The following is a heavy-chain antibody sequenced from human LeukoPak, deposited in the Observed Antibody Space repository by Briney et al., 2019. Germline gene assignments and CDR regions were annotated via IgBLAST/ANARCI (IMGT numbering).Heavy chain of an antibody. J-gene: IGHJ4*02. Sequence: PSETLSLTCTVSGGSISSYYWSWIRQPPGKGLEWIGYIHYSGSSNYKPSLKSRVTISLDTSKNQFSLKVNSVTAADTAVYYCARMGPAAAGIIDWGQGTLVTVSS. CDR3: ARMGPAAAGIID. V-gene: IGHV4-59*01. CDR1: GGSISSYY. CDR2: IHYSGSS. D-gene: IGHD6-13*01.